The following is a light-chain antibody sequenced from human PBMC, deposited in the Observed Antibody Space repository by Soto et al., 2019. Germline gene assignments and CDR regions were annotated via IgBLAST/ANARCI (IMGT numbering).Light chain of an antibody. CDR1: QSVSSN. CDR2: GAS. CDR3: QQYNNWPPIT. V-gene: IGKV3D-15*01. J-gene: IGKJ5*01. Sequence: IVITHSPSTLCVSPLYRASLSCRASQSVSSNLAWYQQKPGQAPRLLIYGASTRATGIPARFSGSGSGTEFTLTISSLQSEDFAVYYCQQYNNWPPITFGQGTRLEIK.